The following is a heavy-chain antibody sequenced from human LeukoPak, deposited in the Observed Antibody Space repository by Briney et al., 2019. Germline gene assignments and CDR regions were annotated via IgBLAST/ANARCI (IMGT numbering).Heavy chain of an antibody. D-gene: IGHD6-19*01. V-gene: IGHV4-59*08. CDR1: GGSISTYY. CDR3: TRGTDITVAGNF. J-gene: IGHJ4*02. CDR2: IYYSGRT. Sequence: SETLSLTCTVSGGSISTYYWYWIRQPPGKGLEWIGYIYYSGRTNYNPSLKSRVTMSVDTSKNQFSLKVSSVTAADTAVYYCTRGTDITVAGNFWGQGTLVTVSS.